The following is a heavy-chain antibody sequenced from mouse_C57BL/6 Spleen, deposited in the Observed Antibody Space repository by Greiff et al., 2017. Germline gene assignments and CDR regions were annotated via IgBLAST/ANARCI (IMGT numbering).Heavy chain of an antibody. J-gene: IGHJ3*01. CDR2: IDPETGGT. CDR3: TREKLGY. D-gene: IGHD4-1*01. Sequence: VQLVESGAELVRPGASVTLSCKASGYTFTDYEMHWVKQTPVHGLEWIGAIDPETGGTAYNQKFKGKAILTADKSSSTAYMELRSLTSEDSAVYYCTREKLGYWGQGTLVTVSA. CDR1: GYTFTDYE. V-gene: IGHV1-15*01.